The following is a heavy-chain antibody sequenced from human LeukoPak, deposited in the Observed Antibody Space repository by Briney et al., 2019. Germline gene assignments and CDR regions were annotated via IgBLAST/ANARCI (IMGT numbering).Heavy chain of an antibody. V-gene: IGHV1-8*01. CDR3: VRDGEGVAISVNYWFDP. CDR1: GFTFTSYD. J-gene: IGHJ5*02. CDR2: MNPNNGNT. D-gene: IGHD3-10*01. Sequence: ASVTVSFTVSGFTFTSYDINWVRQAAGQGLEWMGWMNPNNGNTGYAQKFQGRVTMTRDTTISTAYMELRSLRSEDTAVYYCVRDGEGVAISVNYWFDPWGQGTLVTVSS.